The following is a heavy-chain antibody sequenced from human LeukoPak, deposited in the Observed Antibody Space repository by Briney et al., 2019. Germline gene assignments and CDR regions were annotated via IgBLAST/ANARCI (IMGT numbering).Heavy chain of an antibody. Sequence: PGGSLRLSCAASGFTFSSYAMSWVRQAPGKGLEWVSAISGSGGSTYYADSVKGRFTISRDNSKNTLYLQMNSLRAEDTAVYYCAKDGKSSGWYFEEGKWGQGTLVTVSS. J-gene: IGHJ4*02. CDR1: GFTFSSYA. V-gene: IGHV3-23*01. CDR2: ISGSGGST. CDR3: AKDGKSSGWYFEEGK. D-gene: IGHD6-19*01.